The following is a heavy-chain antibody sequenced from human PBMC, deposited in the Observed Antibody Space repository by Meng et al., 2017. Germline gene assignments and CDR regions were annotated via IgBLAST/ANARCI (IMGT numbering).Heavy chain of an antibody. CDR1: GGTFTHCS. CDR2: IIPIFGTA. CDR3: ARDGVGATEGYFDY. D-gene: IGHD1-26*01. J-gene: IGHJ4*02. Sequence: QLVHFVAQPTNPAGAVKVPRRTLGGTFTHCSRCWVARSPVQGLEWMGGIIPIFGTANYSQKFQGRVTITADKSTSTAYMELSSLRSEDTAVYYCARDGVGATEGYFDYWGQGTLVTVSS. V-gene: IGHV1-69*06.